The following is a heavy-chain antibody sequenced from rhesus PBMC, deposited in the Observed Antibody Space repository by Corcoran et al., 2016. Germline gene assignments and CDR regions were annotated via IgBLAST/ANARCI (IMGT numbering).Heavy chain of an antibody. Sequence: LQLQESGPGLVKPSETLLPTCAASGVPIPSDHRPWIRQSPGKGLEWIGRISGSGGSTNDNPSLKNRLTISTDTSRNQISLNLNSMTAADTAIYYCAHGWSAGQWGQGVLVTVSS. V-gene: IGHV4-173*01. D-gene: IGHD3-22*01. CDR2: ISGSGGST. CDR1: GVPIPSDH. J-gene: IGHJ4*01. CDR3: AHGWSAGQ.